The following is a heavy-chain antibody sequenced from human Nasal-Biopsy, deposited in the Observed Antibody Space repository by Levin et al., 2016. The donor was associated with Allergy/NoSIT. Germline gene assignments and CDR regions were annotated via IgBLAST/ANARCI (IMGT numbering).Heavy chain of an antibody. Sequence: GESLKISCAASGFSFSDFNMNWVRQAPGKGLEWVSSIGGGSRYVDYSDSLKGRLTIFRDNAKNSLYLHINSLKAEDTAVYYCTKGTLYYYAMDVWGQGTTVTVSS. CDR2: IGGGSRYV. CDR1: GFSFSDFN. D-gene: IGHD2-2*02. CDR3: TKGTLYYYAMDV. V-gene: IGHV3-21*06. J-gene: IGHJ6*02.